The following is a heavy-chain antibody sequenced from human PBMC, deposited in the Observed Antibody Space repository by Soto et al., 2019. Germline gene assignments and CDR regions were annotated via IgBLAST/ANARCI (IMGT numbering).Heavy chain of an antibody. J-gene: IGHJ4*02. V-gene: IGHV4-59*01. CDR1: GGSISSYE. CDR3: ARGLDYYDSSDYPRF. Sequence: SXETLSLPFTVSGGSISSYEWCWIRQPPGKGLEWIGYIYYSGSTNYNPSLKSRVTISVDTSKNQFSLKLSSVTAADTAVYYCARGLDYYDSSDYPRFWGQGTLVTVSS. D-gene: IGHD3-22*01. CDR2: IYYSGST.